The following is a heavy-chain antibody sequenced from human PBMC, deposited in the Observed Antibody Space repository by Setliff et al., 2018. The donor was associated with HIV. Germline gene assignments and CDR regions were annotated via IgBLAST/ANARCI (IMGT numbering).Heavy chain of an antibody. V-gene: IGHV3-74*01. D-gene: IGHD2-15*01. J-gene: IGHJ1*01. CDR3: VRDGDCSGGICDSLNVPEYFQY. Sequence: DGTGTIYADSVKGRFTISRDNAKNMLYLQMNSLRVEDTAVYYCVRDGDCSGGICDSLNVPEYFQYWGQGTLVTVSS. CDR2: DGTGT.